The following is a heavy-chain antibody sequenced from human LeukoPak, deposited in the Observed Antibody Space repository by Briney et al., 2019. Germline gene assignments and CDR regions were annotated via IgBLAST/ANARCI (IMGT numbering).Heavy chain of an antibody. V-gene: IGHV3-23*01. Sequence: PGGSLRLSCAASGFTFSSYAMSWVRQAPGKGLEWVSAISGSGGSTYYADSVKGRFTISRDNSKNTLYLQMNSLRAEDTAVYYCAKAAITIIVVVIGHDAFDIWGQGTMVTVSS. CDR3: AKAAITIIVVVIGHDAFDI. D-gene: IGHD3-22*01. CDR1: GFTFSSYA. CDR2: ISGSGGST. J-gene: IGHJ3*02.